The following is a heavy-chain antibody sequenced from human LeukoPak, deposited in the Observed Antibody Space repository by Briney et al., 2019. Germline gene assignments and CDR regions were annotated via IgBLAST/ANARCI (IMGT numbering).Heavy chain of an antibody. J-gene: IGHJ4*02. Sequence: SETLSLTCSVSGASISGGTYYWGWIRQPPGKGLEWIGSIYYTGSTYDNPSLKSRVTISVDTSKNQFSLKLSSVTAADTAVYYCTRRGGSGRAFDYWGQGTLVTVSS. V-gene: IGHV4-39*01. CDR2: IYYTGST. CDR3: TRRGGSGRAFDY. CDR1: GASISGGTYY. D-gene: IGHD1-26*01.